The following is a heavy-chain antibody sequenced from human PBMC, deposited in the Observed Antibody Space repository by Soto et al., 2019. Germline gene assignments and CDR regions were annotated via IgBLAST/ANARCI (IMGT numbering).Heavy chain of an antibody. Sequence: GSLRLSCIASVFTCRNYAMAWVRRAPGEDLEWVSAIGTSGTPTLYADSVKSRFSISRDDSRNTVSLQMNSLGVEDTATYYCTRILWSSRRDALDIWGQGTTVTVSS. CDR1: VFTCRNYA. CDR3: TRILWSSRRDALDI. D-gene: IGHD2-21*01. J-gene: IGHJ6*02. V-gene: IGHV3-23*01. CDR2: IGTSGTPT.